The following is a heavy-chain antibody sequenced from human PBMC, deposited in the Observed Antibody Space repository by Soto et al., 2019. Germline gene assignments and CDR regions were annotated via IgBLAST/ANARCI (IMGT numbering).Heavy chain of an antibody. J-gene: IGHJ4*02. CDR2: INAGNGNT. CDR3: ARVRLRFLEWPPYYFDY. CDR1: GYTFTSYA. D-gene: IGHD3-3*01. Sequence: ASVKVSCKASGYTFTSYAMHWVRQAPGQRLEWMGWINAGNGNTKNSQKFQGRVTITRDTSASTAYMELSSLRSEDTAVYYCARVRLRFLEWPPYYFDYWGQGTLVTVSS. V-gene: IGHV1-3*01.